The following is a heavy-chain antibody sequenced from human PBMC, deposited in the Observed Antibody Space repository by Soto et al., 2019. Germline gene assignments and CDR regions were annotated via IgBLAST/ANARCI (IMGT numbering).Heavy chain of an antibody. CDR1: GFTFSSYA. CDR3: AKVPYGIVTGYYDY. V-gene: IGHV3-23*01. Sequence: EVQLLESGGGLVQPGGSLRLSCAASGFTFSSYAMTWVRQAPGKGLEWVSGVNGRGSNTYYADSVRGRFTISRGNSKNMLYLQMNSLRAEYTAIYYCAKVPYGIVTGYYDYWGQGALVTVSS. CDR2: VNGRGSNT. D-gene: IGHD3-9*01. J-gene: IGHJ4*02.